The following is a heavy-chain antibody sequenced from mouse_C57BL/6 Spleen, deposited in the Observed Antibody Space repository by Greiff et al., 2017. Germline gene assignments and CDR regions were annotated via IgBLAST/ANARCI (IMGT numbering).Heavy chain of an antibody. CDR2: INYDGSST. J-gene: IGHJ4*01. V-gene: IGHV5-16*01. CDR3: ARDKAMDY. CDR1: GFTFSDYY. Sequence: EVMLVESEGGLVQPGSSMKLSCTASGFTFSDYYMAWVRQVPETGLEWVANINYDGSSTYYLDSLKSRFIISRDNAKNIRYLQMSSLKSEDTATYYCARDKAMDYWGQGASVTVSP.